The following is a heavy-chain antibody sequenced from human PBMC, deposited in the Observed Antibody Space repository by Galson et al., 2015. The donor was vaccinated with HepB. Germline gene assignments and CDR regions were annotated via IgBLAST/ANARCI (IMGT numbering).Heavy chain of an antibody. CDR2: ITDSAGS. CDR1: GFTFSSYA. D-gene: IGHD3-3*01. Sequence: SLRLSCAASGFTFSSYAMSWVRQAPGKGLEWVSGITDSAGSYADAVKGRFAISRDNSKNTLSLQMNGLRAEDTALYYCAKDASYDFWGGCIDYWGQGTLVTVSS. V-gene: IGHV3-23*01. J-gene: IGHJ4*02. CDR3: AKDASYDFWGGCIDY.